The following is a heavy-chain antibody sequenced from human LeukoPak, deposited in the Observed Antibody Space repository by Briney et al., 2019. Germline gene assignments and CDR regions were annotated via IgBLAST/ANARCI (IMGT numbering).Heavy chain of an antibody. CDR3: AKPRPDDNGPSFDY. Sequence: GRSLRLSCAASGFTLSSYGMHWVRQAPGKGLEWVAVISYDGSNKYYADSVKGRFTISRDNSKNTLYLQMNSLRAEDTAVYYCAKPRPDDNGPSFDYWGQGTLVTVSS. CDR2: ISYDGSNK. D-gene: IGHD6-6*01. CDR1: GFTLSSYG. V-gene: IGHV3-30*18. J-gene: IGHJ4*02.